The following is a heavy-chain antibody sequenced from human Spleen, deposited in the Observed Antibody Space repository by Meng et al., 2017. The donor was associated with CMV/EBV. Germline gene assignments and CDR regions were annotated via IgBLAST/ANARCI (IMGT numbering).Heavy chain of an antibody. V-gene: IGHV4-39*01. CDR2: IYYSGST. D-gene: IGHD2-8*01. CDR1: GGSISSSSYY. J-gene: IGHJ4*02. CDR3: ARQAYPIVLMVYAIN. Sequence: SETLSLTCTVSGGSISSSSYYWGWIRQPPGKGLEWIGSIYYSGSTYYNPSLKSRVTISVDTSKNQFSLKLSSVTAADTAVYYCARQAYPIVLMVYAINWGQGTLVTVSS.